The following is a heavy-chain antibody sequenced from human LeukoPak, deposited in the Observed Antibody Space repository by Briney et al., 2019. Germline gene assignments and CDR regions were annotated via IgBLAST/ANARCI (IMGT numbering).Heavy chain of an antibody. D-gene: IGHD3-22*01. CDR1: GFTFSSYS. CDR2: ISSSSSYI. Sequence: GGSLRLSCAASGFTFSSYSMNWVRQAPGKGLEWVSSISSSSSYIYYADSVKGRFTISRDNAKNSLYLQMNSLRAEDTAVYYCARDPFYYYDSSGYSDYWGQGTLVTVSS. CDR3: ARDPFYYYDSSGYSDY. J-gene: IGHJ4*02. V-gene: IGHV3-21*01.